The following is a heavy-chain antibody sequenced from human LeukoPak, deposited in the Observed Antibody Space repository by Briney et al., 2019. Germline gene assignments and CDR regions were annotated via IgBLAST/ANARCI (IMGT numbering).Heavy chain of an antibody. CDR3: ARGVGARLVRGVINFDY. CDR2: ISPNSGGA. V-gene: IGHV1-2*02. Sequence: ASVKVSCKASGYSFTDYYMHWVRQAPGQGLEWMGWISPNSGGANYAQKFQGRDTLTRDTSISTAYMEMSTLRSDDTAVYYCARGVGARLVRGVINFDYWGQGTLVTVSS. CDR1: GYSFTDYY. J-gene: IGHJ4*02. D-gene: IGHD3-10*01.